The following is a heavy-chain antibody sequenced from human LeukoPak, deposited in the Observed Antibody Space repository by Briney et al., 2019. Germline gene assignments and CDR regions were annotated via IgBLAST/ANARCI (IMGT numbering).Heavy chain of an antibody. V-gene: IGHV4-34*01. CDR1: GGSFSSYY. Sequence: SETLSLACAVYGGSFSSYYWSWIRQPPGKGLEWIGEINHSGSTNYNPSLKSRVTISVDTSKNQFSLKLNSVTAADTATYYCARASFGYGDYQIFDFWGQGTLVTVSS. D-gene: IGHD4-17*01. CDR3: ARASFGYGDYQIFDF. J-gene: IGHJ4*02. CDR2: INHSGST.